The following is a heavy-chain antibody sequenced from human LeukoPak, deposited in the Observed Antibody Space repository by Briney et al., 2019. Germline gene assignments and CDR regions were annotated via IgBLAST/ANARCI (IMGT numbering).Heavy chain of an antibody. CDR2: IRYDGSNK. J-gene: IGHJ4*02. V-gene: IGHV3-30*02. CDR3: AKGATIFPATDVRF. D-gene: IGHD3-3*01. CDR1: GFTFSSYG. Sequence: GGSLRLSCAASGFTFSSYGMHWVRQAPGKGLEWVAFIRYDGSNKYYADSVKGRFTISRDNSKNTLYLQMNSLRVEDTAVYYCAKGATIFPATDVRFWGQGTLVTVSS.